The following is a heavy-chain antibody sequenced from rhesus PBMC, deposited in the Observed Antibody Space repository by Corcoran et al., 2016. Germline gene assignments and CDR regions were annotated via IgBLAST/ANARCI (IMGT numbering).Heavy chain of an antibody. Sequence: QLQLQESGPGLVKPSETLSVTCAVSGGSISSNYWSWIRQPPGKGLEGIGRIYGSGISTNYNPSLKSRVTLSVDTSKNPLSLKLSSVTAADTAVYYCARLRNTDYYFDYWGQGVLVTVSS. CDR1: GGSISSNY. D-gene: IGHD4-23*01. CDR2: IYGSGIST. J-gene: IGHJ4*01. V-gene: IGHV4-169*01. CDR3: ARLRNTDYYFDY.